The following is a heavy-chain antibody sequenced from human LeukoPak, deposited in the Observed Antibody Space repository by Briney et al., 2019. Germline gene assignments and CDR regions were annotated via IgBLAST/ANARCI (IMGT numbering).Heavy chain of an antibody. J-gene: IGHJ4*02. CDR1: GGSISSSNYY. Sequence: SETLSLTCIVSGGSISSSNYYWGWIRQSPGKGLEWIGSIYSRGSTYYNPSLKSRVIVSSDMSKNQFSLMLNSVTAADTAVYYCARGGKWLYYFDYWGQGTLVTVSS. V-gene: IGHV4-39*07. D-gene: IGHD6-19*01. CDR3: ARGGKWLYYFDY. CDR2: IYSRGST.